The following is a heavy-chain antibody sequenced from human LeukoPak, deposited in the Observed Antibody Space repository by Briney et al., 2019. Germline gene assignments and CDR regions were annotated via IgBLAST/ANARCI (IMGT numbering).Heavy chain of an antibody. CDR1: GFTFSSYS. Sequence: GGSLRLSCAASGFTFSSYSMNWVRQAPGKGLEWVSSISSSSSYIYYADSVKGRFTISRDNAKNSLYLQMNSLRAEDTAVYYCERNQTIYYDGRGYSWPLDYWGQGTLVTVS. V-gene: IGHV3-21*01. D-gene: IGHD3-22*01. CDR3: ERNQTIYYDGRGYSWPLDY. J-gene: IGHJ4*02. CDR2: ISSSSSYI.